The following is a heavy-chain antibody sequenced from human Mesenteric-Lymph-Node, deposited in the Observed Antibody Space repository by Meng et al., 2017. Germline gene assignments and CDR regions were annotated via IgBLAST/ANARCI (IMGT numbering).Heavy chain of an antibody. V-gene: IGHV4-30-4*01. CDR1: CGLVCSGNNH. Sequence: SVPGQVNPSQTRSPPCPVFCGLVCSGNNHWIWIRQPPGKGLEWIGYIYYSGRTYYNPSLESRVTMSVDTSKNQFSLNLNSVTAADTAVYYCARVNGDCFSTICYKGWFDPWGQGTLVTVSS. J-gene: IGHJ5*02. CDR3: ARVNGDCFSTICYKGWFDP. D-gene: IGHD2-2*02. CDR2: IYYSGRT.